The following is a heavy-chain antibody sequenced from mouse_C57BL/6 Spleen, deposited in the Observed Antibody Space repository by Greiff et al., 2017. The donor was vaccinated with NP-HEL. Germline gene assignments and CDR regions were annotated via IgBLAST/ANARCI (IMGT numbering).Heavy chain of an antibody. CDR3: ARQGYDYDWFAY. CDR2: ISGGGGNT. CDR1: GFTFSSYT. Sequence: EVKLVESGGGLVKPGGSLKLSCAASGFTFSSYTMSWVRQTPEKRLAWVATISGGGGNTYYPDSVKGRFTISRDNAKNTLYLQMSSLRSEDTALYYCARQGYDYDWFAYWGQGTLVTVSA. D-gene: IGHD2-4*01. V-gene: IGHV5-9*01. J-gene: IGHJ3*01.